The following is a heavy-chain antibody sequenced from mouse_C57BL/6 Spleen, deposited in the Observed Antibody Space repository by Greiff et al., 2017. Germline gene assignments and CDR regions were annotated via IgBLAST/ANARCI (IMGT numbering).Heavy chain of an antibody. Sequence: VQLKQSGAELVRPGASVKLSCTASGFNIKDDYMHWVKQRPEQGLEWIGWIDPENGDTEYASKFQGKATITADTSSNTAYLQLSSLTSEDTAVYYCTKFPSFITTVVADYWGQGTTLTVSS. CDR3: TKFPSFITTVVADY. V-gene: IGHV14-4*01. CDR1: GFNIKDDY. CDR2: IDPENGDT. J-gene: IGHJ2*01. D-gene: IGHD1-1*01.